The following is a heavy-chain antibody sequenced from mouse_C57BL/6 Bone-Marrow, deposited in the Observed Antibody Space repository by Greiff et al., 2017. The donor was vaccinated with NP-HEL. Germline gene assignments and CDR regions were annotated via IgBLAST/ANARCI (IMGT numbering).Heavy chain of an antibody. CDR1: GYTFTSYW. D-gene: IGHD1-1*01. CDR2: LDPTSGGT. Sequence: QVQLQQPGADLVKPGASVKLSCKASGYTFTSYWLHWVKPRPGRGLEWIGRLDPTSGGTKFNEKFKTKATLTVDKPSSTAYMQLSSLTSEDAAVYYWARYYYGSRGWYFDVWGTGTTVTVSS. J-gene: IGHJ1*03. V-gene: IGHV1-72*01. CDR3: ARYYYGSRGWYFDV.